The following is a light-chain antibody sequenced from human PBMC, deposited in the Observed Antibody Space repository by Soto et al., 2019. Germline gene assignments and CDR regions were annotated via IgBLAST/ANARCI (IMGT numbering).Light chain of an antibody. CDR1: QSVSSNY. V-gene: IGKV3-20*01. CDR3: QQYGSSPAT. J-gene: IGKJ2*01. Sequence: EIVLTQSPGTLSLSPAERATLSCRASQSVSSNYLAWYQQKPGQAPRLLIYGASRRATGIPDRFSGSGSGTDFTLTISRLEPEDFGVYYCQQYGSSPATFGQGTKLEIK. CDR2: GAS.